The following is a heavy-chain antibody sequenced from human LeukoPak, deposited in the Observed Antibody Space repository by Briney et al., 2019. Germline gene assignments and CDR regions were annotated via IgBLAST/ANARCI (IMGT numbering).Heavy chain of an antibody. D-gene: IGHD3-9*01. J-gene: IGHJ4*02. CDR1: GGSFSGYY. Sequence: SETLSLTCAVYGGSFSGYYRSWIRQPPGKGLEWIGEINHSGSTNYNPSLKSRIIITVDTSKNQFSLKLSSVTAADTAVYYCARAYGFDASNFDYWGQGTLVTVSS. CDR3: ARAYGFDASNFDY. CDR2: INHSGST. V-gene: IGHV4-34*01.